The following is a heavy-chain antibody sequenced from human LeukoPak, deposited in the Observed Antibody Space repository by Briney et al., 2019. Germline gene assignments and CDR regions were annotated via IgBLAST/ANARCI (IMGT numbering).Heavy chain of an antibody. CDR1: GGSISSGSYY. Sequence: PLQTLSLTCTVSGGSISSGSYYWSWIPQPAGKGREWIGRIYTSGSTNYNPSLESRVTISVDTSKNQVSLKLSSVTAADTGVYYCARAGWLRATGAFDIWGQGTMVTVSS. D-gene: IGHD1-26*01. J-gene: IGHJ3*02. V-gene: IGHV4-61*02. CDR3: ARAGWLRATGAFDI. CDR2: IYTSGST.